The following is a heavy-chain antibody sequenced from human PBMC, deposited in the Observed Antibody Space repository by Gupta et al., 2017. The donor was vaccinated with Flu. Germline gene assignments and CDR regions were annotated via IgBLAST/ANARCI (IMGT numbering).Heavy chain of an antibody. CDR2: INWNSGGM. CDR3: TKGIYGSGTNVFDY. D-gene: IGHD3-10*01. Sequence: HWVRQVAGKGLEWVSGINWNSGGMAYADPVKGRFSISRDNAKKSVYLQMDSLRADDTGVYYCTKGIYGSGTNVFDYWGQGTLVTVSS. V-gene: IGHV3-9*01. J-gene: IGHJ4*02.